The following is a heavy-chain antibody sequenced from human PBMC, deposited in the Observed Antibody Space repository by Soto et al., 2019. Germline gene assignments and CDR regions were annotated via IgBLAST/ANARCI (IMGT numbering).Heavy chain of an antibody. CDR1: GGTFSTYP. Sequence: QVQLVQSGAEVRMPGSSVKVSCKASGGTFSTYPINWVRQAPGQGLEWMGGIIPLFGTTNYAKKFKGRVTITADESTSTAYMELSSIRAEDAAVYYWARGATHGSSWYFWFDPWGQGTLVTVSS. CDR3: ARGATHGSSWYFWFDP. D-gene: IGHD6-13*01. V-gene: IGHV1-69*01. CDR2: IIPLFGTT. J-gene: IGHJ5*02.